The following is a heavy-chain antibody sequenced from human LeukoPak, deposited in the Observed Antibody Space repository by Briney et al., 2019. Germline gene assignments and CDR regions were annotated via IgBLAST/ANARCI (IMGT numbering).Heavy chain of an antibody. V-gene: IGHV3-21*01. D-gene: IGHD6-19*01. CDR1: GFTFSSYS. J-gene: IGHJ3*02. CDR3: SRGPLAVAGAFDI. Sequence: GGSLRLSCAASGFTFSSYSMNWVRQAPGKGLEWVSSFSSSSSYIYYADSVKGRFTISRDNAKNSLYLQMNSLRAEDTAVYYCSRGPLAVAGAFDIWGQGTMVTVSS. CDR2: FSSSSSYI.